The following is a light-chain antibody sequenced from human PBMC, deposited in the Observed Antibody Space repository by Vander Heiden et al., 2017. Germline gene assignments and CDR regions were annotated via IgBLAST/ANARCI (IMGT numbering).Light chain of an antibody. CDR3: QQEDSTPFT. CDR2: WAS. CDR1: QNVLYSYNNKNY. J-gene: IGKJ2*01. V-gene: IGKV4-1*01. Sequence: ILITPSPASLSVSLGERATINCKSSQNVLYSYNNKNYLSWYQQKPGQPPKLLIYWASTRESGVPDIFSGSGSGTDFTLTISSLQAEDVAVYYCQQEDSTPFTFGQGTKVDIK.